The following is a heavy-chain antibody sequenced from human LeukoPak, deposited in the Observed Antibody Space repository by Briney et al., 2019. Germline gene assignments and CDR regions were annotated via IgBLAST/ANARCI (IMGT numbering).Heavy chain of an antibody. D-gene: IGHD3-22*01. CDR2: ISGSGGST. V-gene: IGHV3-23*01. Sequence: AGGSLRLSCAASGSTFSSYAMSWVRQAPGKGLEWVSAISGSGGSTYYADSVKGRFTISRDNAKNSLYLQMNSLRAEDTALYYCARDPYDSSGRNWGQGTLVTVSS. J-gene: IGHJ4*02. CDR1: GSTFSSYA. CDR3: ARDPYDSSGRN.